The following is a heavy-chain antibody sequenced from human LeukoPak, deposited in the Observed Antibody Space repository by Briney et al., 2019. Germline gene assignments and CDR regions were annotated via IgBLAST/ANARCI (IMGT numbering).Heavy chain of an antibody. D-gene: IGHD6-6*01. J-gene: IGHJ4*02. CDR3: ARHRAYSSSSPFDY. V-gene: IGHV4-59*08. CDR1: GGSISSLY. Sequence: LETLSLTCSVSGGSISSLYWSWIRQPPGKGLEWIGYIYYTGSTNYNPSLKGRVTMFVDMSKNQFSLRLSSVTAADTAVYYCARHRAYSSSSPFDYWGQGTLVTVSS. CDR2: IYYTGST.